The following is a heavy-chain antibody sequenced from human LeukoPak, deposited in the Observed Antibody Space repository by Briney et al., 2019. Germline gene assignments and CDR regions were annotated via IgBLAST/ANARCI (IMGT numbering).Heavy chain of an antibody. Sequence: PGGSLRLSCAASGFTFDDYGMSWVRQAPGKGLEWVSGIDRNGDSTGYADSVEGRFTISRDNAKNSLYLQMNSLRVEDTAVYYCARVPPASGSPNGAFDIWGQGTMVTVSS. CDR2: IDRNGDST. CDR1: GFTFDDYG. V-gene: IGHV3-20*04. CDR3: ARVPPASGSPNGAFDI. J-gene: IGHJ3*02. D-gene: IGHD1-26*01.